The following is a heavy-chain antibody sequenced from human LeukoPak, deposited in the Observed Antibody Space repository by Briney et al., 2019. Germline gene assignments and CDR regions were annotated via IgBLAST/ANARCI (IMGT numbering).Heavy chain of an antibody. CDR3: SRGGGPYRPLDY. V-gene: IGHV4-4*02. Sequence: SETLSLTCGVSGGSISNTNWWTWVRRPPGKGLEWIGEVNLQGSTNYNPSLKSRVAISVDKTENHISLKLTSVSAADTAVYYWSRGGGPYRPLDYSGQGTLVTLAS. CDR2: VNLQGST. J-gene: IGHJ4*02. CDR1: GGSISNTNW.